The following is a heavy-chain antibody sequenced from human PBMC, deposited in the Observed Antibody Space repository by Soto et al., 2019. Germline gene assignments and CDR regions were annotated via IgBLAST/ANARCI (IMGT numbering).Heavy chain of an antibody. V-gene: IGHV1-2*02. Sequence: ASVKVSCKASGYTFTGYYMHWVRQAPGQGLEWMGWINPNSGGTNYAQKFQGRVTMARDTSISTAYMELSRLRSDDTAVYYCARDSTSSGRERKYFQHWGQGTLVTVPQ. J-gene: IGHJ1*01. CDR1: GYTFTGYY. CDR2: INPNSGGT. CDR3: ARDSTSSGRERKYFQH. D-gene: IGHD6-19*01.